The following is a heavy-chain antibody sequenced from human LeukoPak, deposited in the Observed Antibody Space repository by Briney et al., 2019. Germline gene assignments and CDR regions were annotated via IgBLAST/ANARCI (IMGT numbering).Heavy chain of an antibody. CDR3: ARGVGTRGNYYFDY. V-gene: IGHV3-48*04. CDR1: GFTFSSYS. CDR2: ISSSSGTI. Sequence: GRSLRLSCATSGFTFSSYSMNWVRQAPGKGLEWVSYISSSSGTIYYADSVKGRFTISRDNAKNSLYLQMNSLRAEDTAVYYCARGVGTRGNYYFDYWGQGTLVTVSS. D-gene: IGHD2-8*01. J-gene: IGHJ4*02.